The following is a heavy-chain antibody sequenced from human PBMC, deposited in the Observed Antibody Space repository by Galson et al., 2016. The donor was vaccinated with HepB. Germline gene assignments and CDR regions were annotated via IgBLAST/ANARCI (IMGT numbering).Heavy chain of an antibody. CDR3: AIGGYYDSSGSLRY. Sequence: SVKVSCKASGYTFTRYYIHWVRQAPGHGLEWMGIINPTGGSTKDAPKCQGGLTMTRDTSTSTVYMELSSLRAEDTAVYFCAIGGYYDSSGSLRYWDQGTLVTVSS. V-gene: IGHV1-46*01. CDR1: GYTFTRYY. J-gene: IGHJ4*02. D-gene: IGHD3-22*01. CDR2: INPTGGST.